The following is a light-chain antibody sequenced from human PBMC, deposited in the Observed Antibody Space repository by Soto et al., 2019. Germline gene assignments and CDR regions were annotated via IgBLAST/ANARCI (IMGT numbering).Light chain of an antibody. CDR2: GAS. CDR1: QSVGGDY. CDR3: QQYGSSPRT. J-gene: IGKJ1*01. V-gene: IGKV3-20*01. Sequence: EVVLTQSPGTLSLSPGERATLSCRASQSVGGDYLAWYQQKPGQAPRLFIYGASSRPTGIPDRFSGSGSGTDFTLTIRRMEPEHFAVYYCQQYGSSPRTFGQGTKVDIK.